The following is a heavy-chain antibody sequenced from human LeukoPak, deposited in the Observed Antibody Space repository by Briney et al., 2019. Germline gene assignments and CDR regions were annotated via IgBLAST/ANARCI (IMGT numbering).Heavy chain of an antibody. J-gene: IGHJ3*02. CDR1: GFTFITYA. V-gene: IGHV3-23*01. Sequence: GGSLRLSCAASGFTFITYAMRWVRQAPGKGLEWVSAISGSGGSTYYADSVRGRFTISRDNSKNTLYLQMNSLRAEDTAVYYCATGGYDSSGYYYLAAFDIWGQGTMVTVSS. CDR2: ISGSGGST. D-gene: IGHD3-22*01. CDR3: ATGGYDSSGYYYLAAFDI.